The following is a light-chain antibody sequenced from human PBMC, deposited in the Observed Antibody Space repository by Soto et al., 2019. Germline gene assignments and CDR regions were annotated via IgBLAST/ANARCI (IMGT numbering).Light chain of an antibody. V-gene: IGKV1-27*01. CDR2: AAS. Sequence: DIPMTQSPTSLSASVGDRVTITCRASQDIRNFVAWYQQKPGKAPKLLIYAASTLQYGVPTRFSGIGAGTAFTLTINSLQPEDVATYSCQQYSSVPVFGPGTKVEIK. J-gene: IGKJ3*01. CDR3: QQYSSVPV. CDR1: QDIRNF.